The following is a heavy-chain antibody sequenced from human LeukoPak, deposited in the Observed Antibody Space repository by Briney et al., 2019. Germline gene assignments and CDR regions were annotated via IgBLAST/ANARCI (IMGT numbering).Heavy chain of an antibody. CDR2: INPNSGGT. D-gene: IGHD3-22*01. CDR3: ARDPPYYYDSSGYYSGDY. V-gene: IGHV1-2*02. Sequence: ASVKVSCKASGYTFTGYYVHWVRQAPGQGLEWMGWINPNSGGTNYAQKFQGRVTMTRDTSISTAYMELSRLRSDDTAVYYCARDPPYYYDSSGYYSGDYWGQGTLVTVSS. J-gene: IGHJ4*02. CDR1: GYTFTGYY.